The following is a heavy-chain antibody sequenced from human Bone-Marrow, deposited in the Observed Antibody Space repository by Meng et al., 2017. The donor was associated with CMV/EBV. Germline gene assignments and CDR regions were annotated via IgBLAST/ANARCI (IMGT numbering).Heavy chain of an antibody. J-gene: IGHJ4*02. D-gene: IGHD1-26*01. CDR1: GFTFSDYY. Sequence: GGSLRLSCAASGFTFSDYYMSWIRQAPGKGLEWVSYISSSGSTIYYADSGKGRFTISRDNAKNSPYLQMNSMRAEDTAVYYCARSLEELLRADYWGQGTLVTVSS. CDR2: ISSSGSTI. CDR3: ARSLEELLRADY. V-gene: IGHV3-11*01.